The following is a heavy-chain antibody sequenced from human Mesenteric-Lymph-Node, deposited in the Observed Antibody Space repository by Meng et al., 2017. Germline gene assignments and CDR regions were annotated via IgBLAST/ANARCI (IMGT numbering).Heavy chain of an antibody. CDR3: EQWRVQQKYFDL. D-gene: IGHD6-19*01. CDR2: IYYSGST. CDR1: GGSISSGGYY. Sequence: SETLSLTCTVSGGSISSGGYYWSWIRQHPGKGLEWIGYIYYSGSTYYNPSLKSRVTISVDTSKNQFSLKLSSVTAADTAVYYCEQWRVQQKYFDLWGRGTLVTVSS. V-gene: IGHV4-31*03. J-gene: IGHJ2*01.